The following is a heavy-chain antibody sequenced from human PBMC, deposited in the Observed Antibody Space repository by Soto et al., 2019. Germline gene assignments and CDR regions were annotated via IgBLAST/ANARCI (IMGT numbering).Heavy chain of an antibody. Sequence: SETLSLTCTVSGGSISSYYWSWIRQPPGKGLEWIGYIYYSGSTNYNPSLKSRVTISVDTSKNQFSLKLSSVTAADTAVYYCARVTWDSIAARPGVFDYWGQGTLVTVSA. J-gene: IGHJ4*02. CDR2: IYYSGST. CDR1: GGSISSYY. CDR3: ARVTWDSIAARPGVFDY. V-gene: IGHV4-59*01. D-gene: IGHD6-6*01.